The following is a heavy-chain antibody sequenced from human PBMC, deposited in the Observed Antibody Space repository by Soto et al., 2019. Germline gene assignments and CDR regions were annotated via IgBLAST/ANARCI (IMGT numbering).Heavy chain of an antibody. Sequence: GGSLRLSCAASGFTFNNYGMSWVRQAPGKGLEYVSAISGSGTSTYYTDSVKGRFTISRDNSKNTLYVQMNNLRADDTAVYYSAKVSRYSGYYSYYYDAMDVWGQGATVTVSS. J-gene: IGHJ6*02. D-gene: IGHD5-12*01. CDR2: ISGSGTST. V-gene: IGHV3-23*01. CDR1: GFTFNNYG. CDR3: AKVSRYSGYYSYYYDAMDV.